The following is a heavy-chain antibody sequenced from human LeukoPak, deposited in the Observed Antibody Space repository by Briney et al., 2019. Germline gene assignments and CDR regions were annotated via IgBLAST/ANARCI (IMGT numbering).Heavy chain of an antibody. J-gene: IGHJ4*02. CDR1: GFTFSSYA. V-gene: IGHV3-23*01. CDR3: ARDLGYSSGWYYDY. D-gene: IGHD6-19*01. Sequence: PGGSLRLSCAASGFTFSSYAMSWVRQAPGKGLEWVSGISGSGGNTYYADSVKGRFTISRDNAKNSLYLQMNSLRDEDTAVYYCARDLGYSSGWYYDYWGQGTLVTVSS. CDR2: ISGSGGNT.